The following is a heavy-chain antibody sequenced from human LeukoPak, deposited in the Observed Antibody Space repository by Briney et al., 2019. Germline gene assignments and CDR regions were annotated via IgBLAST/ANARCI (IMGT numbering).Heavy chain of an antibody. J-gene: IGHJ4*02. D-gene: IGHD4-17*01. CDR3: ARETGSAVGSTDFDY. CDR1: GFTFSNYA. CDR2: ISGSGGGT. Sequence: PGGSLRLSCAASGFTFSNYAMNWVRQAPGKGLEWVSAISGSGGGTFYADSVKGRFTISRDNSKNTLYLQMNSLRAEDTAVYYCARETGSAVGSTDFDYWGQGTLVTVSS. V-gene: IGHV3-23*01.